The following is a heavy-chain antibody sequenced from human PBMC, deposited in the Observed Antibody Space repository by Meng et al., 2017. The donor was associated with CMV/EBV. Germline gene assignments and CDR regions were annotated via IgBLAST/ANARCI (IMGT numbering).Heavy chain of an antibody. J-gene: IGHJ4*02. Sequence: GESLKISCVASGFTFSSYAMHWVRQAPGKGLEWVAVISYDGSNKYYADSVKGRFTISRDNSKNTLYLQMNSLRAEDTAVYYCASNSALYCSGGSCYSENYFDFWGQGTLVTVSS. V-gene: IGHV3-30-3*01. CDR3: ASNSALYCSGGSCYSENYFDF. D-gene: IGHD2-15*01. CDR1: GFTFSSYA. CDR2: ISYDGSNK.